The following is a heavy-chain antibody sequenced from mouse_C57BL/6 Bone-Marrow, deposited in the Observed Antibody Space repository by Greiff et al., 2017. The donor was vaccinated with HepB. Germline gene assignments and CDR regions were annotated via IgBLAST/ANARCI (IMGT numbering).Heavy chain of an antibody. V-gene: IGHV1-81*01. Sequence: QVQLQQSGAELARPGASVKLSCKASGYTFTSYGISWVKQRTGQGLEWIGEIYPRSGNTYYNEKFKGKATLTADKSSSTAYMALRSLTSEDSAVYFCATQALYYYGSRWYFDVWGTGTTVTVAS. D-gene: IGHD1-1*01. CDR3: ATQALYYYGSRWYFDV. CDR1: GYTFTSYG. CDR2: IYPRSGNT. J-gene: IGHJ1*03.